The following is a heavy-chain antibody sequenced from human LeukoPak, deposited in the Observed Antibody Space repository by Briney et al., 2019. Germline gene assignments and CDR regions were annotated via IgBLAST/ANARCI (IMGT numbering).Heavy chain of an antibody. CDR3: ARGGAARPDF. CDR1: GFTFNDAW. V-gene: IGHV3-7*01. J-gene: IGHJ4*02. D-gene: IGHD6-6*01. CDR2: IKADGGEK. Sequence: AGGSLRLSCAASGFTFNDAWMSWVRQAPGKGLEWVAKIKADGGEKDHVASVKGRFTISRDNAKNSLYLQMNSLRVEDTAVYYCARGGAARPDFWGQGTLVTVSS.